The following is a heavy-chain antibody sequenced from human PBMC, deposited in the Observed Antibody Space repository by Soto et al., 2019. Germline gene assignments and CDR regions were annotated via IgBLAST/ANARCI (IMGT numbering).Heavy chain of an antibody. CDR3: ACTSTYGPNYCSYGMDV. Sequence: SVKVSCKASGGTFSSYAISWVRQAPGQGLEWMGGIIPIFGTPSCSQTCQGKATLTAENTTSTASRELTSLRSEDPAVYCCACTSTYGPNYCSYGMDVWGQGTTVTVSS. V-gene: IGHV1-69*06. J-gene: IGHJ6*02. CDR1: GGTFSSYA. D-gene: IGHD1-26*01. CDR2: IIPIFGTP.